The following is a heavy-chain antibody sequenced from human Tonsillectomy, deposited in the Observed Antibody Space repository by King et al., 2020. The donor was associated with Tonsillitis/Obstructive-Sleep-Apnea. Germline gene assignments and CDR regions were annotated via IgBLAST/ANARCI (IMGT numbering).Heavy chain of an antibody. J-gene: IGHJ3*02. Sequence: QLQESGPGLVKPSETLSLTCTVSGGSISSSSYYWGWIRQPPGKGLEWIWSIYYSGSTYYNPSLKNRVTISVDTSKNQFSLTLSSVTAADTAVYYCARRGTTGNRAFDIWGQGTMVTVSS. CDR3: ARRGTTGNRAFDI. CDR1: GGSISSSSYY. D-gene: IGHD1-7*01. V-gene: IGHV4-39*01. CDR2: IYYSGST.